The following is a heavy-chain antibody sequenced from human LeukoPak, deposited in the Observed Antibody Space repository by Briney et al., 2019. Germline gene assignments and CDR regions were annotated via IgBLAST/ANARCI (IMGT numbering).Heavy chain of an antibody. CDR1: GFTFSSYG. CDR2: IWYDGSNK. V-gene: IGHV3-33*01. D-gene: IGHD3-10*01. Sequence: PGGSLRLSCAASGFTFSSYGMHWVRQAPGKGLEWVAVIWYDGSNKYYADSVKGRFTISRDNSKNTLYLQMNSLTVEDTAVYYCGRGMRDYYGLDYWGQGILVTVSS. CDR3: GRGMRDYYGLDY. J-gene: IGHJ4*02.